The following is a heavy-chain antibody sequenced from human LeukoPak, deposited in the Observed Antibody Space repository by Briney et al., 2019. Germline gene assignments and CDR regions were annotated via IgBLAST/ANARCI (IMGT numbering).Heavy chain of an antibody. CDR2: ISSGSTI. CDR1: GCTFSSYE. J-gene: IGHJ4*02. Sequence: GGSLRLSCAASGCTFSSYEMNWVRQAPGKGLEWVSYISSGSTIYDADSVKGRFTISRDNAKNSLYLQMNSLRAEDTAVYYCARESIAVAGAPFDCWGQGTLVTVSS. D-gene: IGHD6-19*01. V-gene: IGHV3-48*03. CDR3: ARESIAVAGAPFDC.